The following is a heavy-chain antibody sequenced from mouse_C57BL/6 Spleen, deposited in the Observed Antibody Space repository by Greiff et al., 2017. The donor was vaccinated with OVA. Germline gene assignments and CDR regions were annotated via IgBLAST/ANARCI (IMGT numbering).Heavy chain of an antibody. J-gene: IGHJ4*01. D-gene: IGHD1-1*01. CDR1: GYTFTDYY. V-gene: IGHV1-26*01. CDR2: INPKNGGT. CDR3: AADYGSSPPMDY. Sequence: EVQLQQSGPELVKPGASVKISCKASGYTFTDYYMNWVKQSHGKSLEWIGDINPKNGGTSYNQKFKGKATLTVDKSSSTAYMELRSLTSEDSAVYYCAADYGSSPPMDYWGQGTSVTVSS.